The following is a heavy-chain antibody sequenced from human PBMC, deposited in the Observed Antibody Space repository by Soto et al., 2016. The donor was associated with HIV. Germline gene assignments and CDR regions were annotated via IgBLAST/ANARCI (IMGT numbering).Heavy chain of an antibody. Sequence: VKVSCKASGFTFTSSAMQWVRQARGQRLEWIGWIVVGSGNTNYAQKFQERVTITRDMSTSTAYMELSSLRSEDTAVYFCALRYRDGYKYFDYWGQGTLVTVSS. CDR3: ALRYRDGYKYFDY. D-gene: IGHD3-16*02. CDR2: IVVGSGNT. V-gene: IGHV1-58*02. J-gene: IGHJ4*02. CDR1: GFTFTSSA.